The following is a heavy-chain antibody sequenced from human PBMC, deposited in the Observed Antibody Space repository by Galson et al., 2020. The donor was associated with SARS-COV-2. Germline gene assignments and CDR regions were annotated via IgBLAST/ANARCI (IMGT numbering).Heavy chain of an antibody. CDR3: VRVRDFDPRIFDS. V-gene: IGHV4-38-2*02. J-gene: IGHJ4*02. CDR2: ISHTGHS. CDR1: GYLISSGYY. Sequence: SQTLSLTCTVSGYLISSGYYWGWIRQSPGKGLEWIAYISHTGHSYYNRSLKSRLTISSDTSNNQFSLNLRSVTAADTAVYYCVRVRDFDPRIFDSWGQGTLVTVSS.